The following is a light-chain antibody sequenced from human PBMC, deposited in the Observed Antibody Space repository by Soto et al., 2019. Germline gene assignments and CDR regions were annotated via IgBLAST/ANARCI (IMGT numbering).Light chain of an antibody. CDR2: DAS. J-gene: IGKJ1*01. Sequence: DIQMTQSPSSLSASVGDRVTITCQASQDISNYLNWYQQKPGKAPKLLIYDASNLETGVPSRFSGSGSGTEFTLTISSLQSEDFAVYYCQQYNNWPLSFGQGTKVEIK. V-gene: IGKV1-33*01. CDR1: QDISNY. CDR3: QQYNNWPLS.